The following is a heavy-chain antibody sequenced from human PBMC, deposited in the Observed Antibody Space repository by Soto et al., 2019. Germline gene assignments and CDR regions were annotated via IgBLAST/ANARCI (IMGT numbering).Heavy chain of an antibody. CDR1: GFTVTSSYA. D-gene: IGHD3-22*01. CDR2: ISGSGDST. J-gene: IGHJ4*02. Sequence: GGSLRLSCAVSGFTVTSSYAMSWVRQAPGKGLEWVSGISGSGDSTYYADSVKGRFTISRDNAKNSLYLQMNSLRAEDTAVYYCARDLYYDSSGSQGYWGQGTLVTVSS. CDR3: ARDLYYDSSGSQGY. V-gene: IGHV3-23*01.